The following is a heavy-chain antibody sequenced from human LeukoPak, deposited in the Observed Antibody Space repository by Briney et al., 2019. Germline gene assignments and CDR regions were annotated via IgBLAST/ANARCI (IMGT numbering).Heavy chain of an antibody. J-gene: IGHJ4*02. CDR2: INPNSGGT. Sequence: ASVKASCKASGYTFTGYYMHWVRQAPGQGHEWMGWINPNSGGTNYAQKIQGRVTMTRDTSISTAYMELSRLRSDDTAVYYCARVPSYYYDSSGYYLFDYWGQGTLVTVSS. CDR3: ARVPSYYYDSSGYYLFDY. CDR1: GYTFTGYY. D-gene: IGHD3-22*01. V-gene: IGHV1-2*02.